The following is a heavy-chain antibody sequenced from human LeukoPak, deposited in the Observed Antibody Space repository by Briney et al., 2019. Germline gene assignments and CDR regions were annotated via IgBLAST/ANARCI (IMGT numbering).Heavy chain of an antibody. CDR1: GFTFSSYA. J-gene: IGHJ3*02. D-gene: IGHD3-9*01. CDR2: ISGSGGST. CDR3: AKEAYYDILTGYYDAFDI. Sequence: GGSLRLSCAASGFTFSSYAMSWVRQAPGKGLEWVSAISGSGGSTYYADSVKGRFTISRDNSKDTLCLQMNSLRAEDTAVYYCAKEAYYDILTGYYDAFDIWGQGTMVTVSS. V-gene: IGHV3-23*01.